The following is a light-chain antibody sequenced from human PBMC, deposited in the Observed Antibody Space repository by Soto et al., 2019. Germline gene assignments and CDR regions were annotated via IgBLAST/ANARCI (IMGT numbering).Light chain of an antibody. CDR1: QNIKTN. CDR2: GAS. V-gene: IGKV3-11*01. Sequence: VLTQSAATVSVSQGERATLSCRASQNIKTNLAWYQHKPGQAPRLLIYGASNRATGIPDRFSGSGSGTEFTLTISSLEPEDFAVYYCQQRSNWPRTFGPGTKVDIK. J-gene: IGKJ3*01. CDR3: QQRSNWPRT.